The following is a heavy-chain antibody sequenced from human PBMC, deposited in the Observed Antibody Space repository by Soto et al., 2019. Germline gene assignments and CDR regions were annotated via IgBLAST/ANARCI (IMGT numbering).Heavy chain of an antibody. CDR3: AKGRRVTIFGVDPGTLDV. Sequence: EVQLLESGGGLVQPGGSLRLSCAASGFTFSSYAMSWVRQAPGKRLEWVSAISGSGGSTYYADSVKGRFTISRDNSKNTLYLQMNSLRAEDTAVYYCAKGRRVTIFGVDPGTLDVWGKGTTVTVSS. CDR2: ISGSGGST. V-gene: IGHV3-23*01. CDR1: GFTFSSYA. J-gene: IGHJ6*04. D-gene: IGHD3-3*01.